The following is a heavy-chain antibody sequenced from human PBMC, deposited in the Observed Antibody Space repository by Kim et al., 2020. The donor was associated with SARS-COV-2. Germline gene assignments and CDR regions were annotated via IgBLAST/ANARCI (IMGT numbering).Heavy chain of an antibody. CDR2: IFHNLGIA. V-gene: IGHV1-69*04. CDR3: ASQITMVWGVITKYGMDV. CDR1: VGTFSSYA. D-gene: IGHD3-10*01. J-gene: IGHJ6*01. Sequence: AVKVSCKASVGTFSSYAISWVRQAPGKGLEWMGRIFHNLGIANYAQKLQGRVTITADKYTRTAYMELSSLRSEYTAVYYGASQITMVWGVITKYGMDVW.